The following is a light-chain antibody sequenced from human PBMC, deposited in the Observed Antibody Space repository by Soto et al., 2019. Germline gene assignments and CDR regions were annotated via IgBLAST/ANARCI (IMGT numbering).Light chain of an antibody. Sequence: IQMTQSPASLSASVGDRGTITCRASQSISSYLNWYQQKPGKAPKLLIYAASSMQSGVPSRFSGSGCWTDFTLTISSLQPEDFATYYCQQSYSTPCTFGPGTKVDIK. CDR2: AAS. CDR1: QSISSY. CDR3: QQSYSTPCT. V-gene: IGKV1-39*01. J-gene: IGKJ3*01.